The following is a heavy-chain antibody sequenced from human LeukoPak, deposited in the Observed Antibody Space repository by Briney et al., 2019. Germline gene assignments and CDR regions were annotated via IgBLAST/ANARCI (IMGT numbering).Heavy chain of an antibody. Sequence: PGGSLRLSCAASGFTFSDYYMSWIRQAPGKGLEWVSYISSSGSTIYYADSVKGRFTISRDNAKNSLYLQMNSLRAEDTAVYYCARSLEAGYSSSWYWGYWGLGTLVTVSS. CDR1: GFTFSDYY. CDR2: ISSSGSTI. V-gene: IGHV3-11*04. J-gene: IGHJ4*02. CDR3: ARSLEAGYSSSWYWGY. D-gene: IGHD6-13*01.